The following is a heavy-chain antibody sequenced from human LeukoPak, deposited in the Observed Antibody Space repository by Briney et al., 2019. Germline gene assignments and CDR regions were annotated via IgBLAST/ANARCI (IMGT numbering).Heavy chain of an antibody. J-gene: IGHJ4*02. CDR1: GFTFSDYY. D-gene: IGHD3-22*01. V-gene: IGHV3-11*05. CDR3: ARDGWYYDSSGYLDDFYFDY. CDR2: ISSSSSYT. Sequence: GGSLRLSCAASGFTFSDYYMSWIRQAPGKGLEWVSYISSSSSYTNYADSVKGRFTISRDNAKNSLYLQMNSLRAEVTAVYYCARDGWYYDSSGYLDDFYFDYWGQGTLVTVSS.